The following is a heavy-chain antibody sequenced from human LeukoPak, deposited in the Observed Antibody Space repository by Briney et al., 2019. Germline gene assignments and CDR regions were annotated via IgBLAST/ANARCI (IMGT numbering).Heavy chain of an antibody. D-gene: IGHD3-22*01. J-gene: IGHJ3*02. V-gene: IGHV3-7*01. CDR3: ARVTMIVGHDAFDI. Sequence: GGSLRLSCAASGFTFSSSCMTWVRQAPGKGLEWVANIKRDGKDKFYRDSVKGRFTISRDNAKNSLYLQMNSLRAEDTAVYYCARVTMIVGHDAFDIWGQGTMVTVSS. CDR1: GFTFSSSC. CDR2: IKRDGKDK.